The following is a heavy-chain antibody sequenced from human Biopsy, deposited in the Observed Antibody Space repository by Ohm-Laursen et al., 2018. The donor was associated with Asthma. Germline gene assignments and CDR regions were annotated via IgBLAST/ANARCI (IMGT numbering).Heavy chain of an antibody. CDR3: ARGNHHLDYGGNSGAFDI. D-gene: IGHD4-23*01. V-gene: IGHV3-30*03. Sequence: SLRLSCAATGFSFSNFAIHWVRQAPGKGLEWVAVISFDGSNKYYGDSVKGRFTIARDNSKNTVYLQMNSLRAEDTAVYYCARGNHHLDYGGNSGAFDIWGQGTMVTVSS. CDR1: GFSFSNFA. CDR2: ISFDGSNK. J-gene: IGHJ3*02.